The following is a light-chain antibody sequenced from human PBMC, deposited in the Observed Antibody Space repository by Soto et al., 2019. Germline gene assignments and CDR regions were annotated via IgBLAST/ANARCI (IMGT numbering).Light chain of an antibody. Sequence: DIQLTQSPTFLSASVGDRVTITCRASQGISNYLAWYQQRPGKAPKLLISTASTLQSGVPSRFSGSGSGTEFTLTITSLQPEDFVTYYCQQLENYPRTFGRGTKVEIK. CDR1: QGISNY. CDR3: QQLENYPRT. J-gene: IGKJ4*02. CDR2: TAS. V-gene: IGKV1-9*01.